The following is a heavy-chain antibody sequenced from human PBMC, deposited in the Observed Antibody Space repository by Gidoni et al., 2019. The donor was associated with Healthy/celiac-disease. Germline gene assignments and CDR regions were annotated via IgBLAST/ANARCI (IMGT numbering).Heavy chain of an antibody. Sequence: EVQLVESGGGLVQPGGSLRLSCAASGFPFSSYAMHWVRQAPGKGLEYVSAISSNGGSTYYANSVKGRFTISRDNSKNTLYLQMGSLRAEDMAVYYCARDGGDVVSFDYWGQGTLVTVSS. V-gene: IGHV3-64*01. CDR1: GFPFSSYA. D-gene: IGHD3-16*01. J-gene: IGHJ4*02. CDR2: ISSNGGST. CDR3: ARDGGDVVSFDY.